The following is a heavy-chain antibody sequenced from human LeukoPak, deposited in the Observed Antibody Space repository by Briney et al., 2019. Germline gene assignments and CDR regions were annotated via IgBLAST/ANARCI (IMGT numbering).Heavy chain of an antibody. CDR1: GGSISSGDYY. V-gene: IGHV4-30-4*01. CDR3: ARHNYDILTGDPINWFGH. J-gene: IGHJ5*02. Sequence: SQTLSLTCTVSGGSISSGDYYWSWIRQPPGKGLEWIGYIYYSGSTYYNPSLKSRVTISVDTSKNQFSLKLSSVTAADTAVYYCARHNYDILTGDPINWFGHWGQGTLVTVSS. CDR2: IYYSGST. D-gene: IGHD3-9*01.